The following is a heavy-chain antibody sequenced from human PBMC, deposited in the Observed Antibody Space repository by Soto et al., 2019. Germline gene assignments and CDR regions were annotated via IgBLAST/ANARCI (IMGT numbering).Heavy chain of an antibody. V-gene: IGHV4-59*01. CDR1: GDSITSNH. Sequence: KPSETLSLTCAVSGDSITSNHWNWIRQPPGRGLEWIGYIYNSGTTKYNPSLKSRVIISVDTSKNQLSLKLSSVTAADTAVYYCARVSMSTVSWGFDPSGQGTLVTVSS. D-gene: IGHD4-4*01. J-gene: IGHJ5*02. CDR2: IYNSGTT. CDR3: ARVSMSTVSWGFDP.